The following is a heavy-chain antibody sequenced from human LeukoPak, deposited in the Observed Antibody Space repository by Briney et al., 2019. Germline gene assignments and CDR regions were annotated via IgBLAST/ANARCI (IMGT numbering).Heavy chain of an antibody. CDR2: IRSEAYGGTT. J-gene: IGHJ6*03. CDR3: TASPYCSGGSCYETGYYYYMDV. D-gene: IGHD2-15*01. V-gene: IGHV3-49*03. Sequence: PGGSLRLSCTASGFTFGDFAMSWFRQAPGKGLEWVGFIRSEAYGGTTDYAAPVKGRFTISRDDSKNTLYLQMNSLKTEDTAVYYCTASPYCSGGSCYETGYYYYMDVWGKGTTVTVSS. CDR1: GFTFGDFA.